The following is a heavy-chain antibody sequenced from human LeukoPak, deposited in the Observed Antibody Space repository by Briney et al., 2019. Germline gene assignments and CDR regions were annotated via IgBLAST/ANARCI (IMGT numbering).Heavy chain of an antibody. CDR3: AKNGGHPTENYYMDV. J-gene: IGHJ6*03. D-gene: IGHD4-17*01. Sequence: GGTLRLSCAPSGFTFRSFAMTWGREAPGRGLGWVSEISNIATINYADSVKGRLTMSRDNSKNTLYLQMNSLRAEDTAVYYCAKNGGHPTENYYMDVWGKGTTVTVSS. V-gene: IGHV3-23*01. CDR2: ISNIATI. CDR1: GFTFRSFA.